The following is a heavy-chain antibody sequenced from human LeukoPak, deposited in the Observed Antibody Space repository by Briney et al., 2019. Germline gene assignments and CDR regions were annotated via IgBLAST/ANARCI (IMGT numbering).Heavy chain of an antibody. CDR3: AKGSTYYYGSGTYYNA. V-gene: IGHV3-30*02. Sequence: GGSLRLSCAASGFTFSRYGMDWVRQAPGKGLEWVSFIRNDGSNKYYVDSVKGRFTISRDNSKNTLYLQMNSLRAEDTAVYYCAKGSTYYYGSGTYYNAWGQGTLVTVSS. CDR1: GFTFSRYG. J-gene: IGHJ5*02. D-gene: IGHD3-10*01. CDR2: IRNDGSNK.